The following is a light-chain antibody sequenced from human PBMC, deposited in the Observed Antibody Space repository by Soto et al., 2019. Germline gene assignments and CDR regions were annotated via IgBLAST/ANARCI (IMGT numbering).Light chain of an antibody. CDR1: SSDVGDYNY. V-gene: IGLV2-8*01. CDR2: EVS. CDR3: SSYAGSNNFVV. Sequence: QSVLTQPPSASGSPGQSVTISCTGTSSDVGDYNYVSWYQHHPGKAPKLMIYEVSKRPSGVPDRFSGSNYGNTAYLTVSGLQADEEATSSFSSYAGSNNFVVFGGGTKLTVL. J-gene: IGLJ2*01.